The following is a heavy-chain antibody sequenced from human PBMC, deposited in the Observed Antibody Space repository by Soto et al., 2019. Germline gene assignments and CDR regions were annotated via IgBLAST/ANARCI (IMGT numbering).Heavy chain of an antibody. V-gene: IGHV1-69*01. CDR1: GGTFSSYA. Sequence: QVQLVQSGAEVKKPGSSVKVSCKASGGTFSSYAISWVRQSPGQGLEWMGGIIPIFGTANYAQKFQGRVTITADEATSTAYMELSSLRSEDTAVYYCARDPSAYSGSPNWFDPWGQGTLVTVSS. CDR2: IIPIFGTA. J-gene: IGHJ5*02. CDR3: ARDPSAYSGSPNWFDP. D-gene: IGHD1-26*01.